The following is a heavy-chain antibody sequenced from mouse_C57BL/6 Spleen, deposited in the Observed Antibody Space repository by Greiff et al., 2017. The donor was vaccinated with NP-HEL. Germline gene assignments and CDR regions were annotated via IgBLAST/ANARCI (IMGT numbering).Heavy chain of an antibody. V-gene: IGHV5-15*01. CDR2: ISNLAYSI. Sequence: EVKLVESGGGLVQPGGSLKLSCAASGFTFSDYGMAWVRQAPRKGPEWVAIISNLAYSIYYADTVTGRFTISRENAKNTLYLEMSSLRSEDTAMYYCARMGVYYDYDEAMDYWGQGTSVTVSS. CDR3: ARMGVYYDYDEAMDY. CDR1: GFTFSDYG. J-gene: IGHJ4*01. D-gene: IGHD2-4*01.